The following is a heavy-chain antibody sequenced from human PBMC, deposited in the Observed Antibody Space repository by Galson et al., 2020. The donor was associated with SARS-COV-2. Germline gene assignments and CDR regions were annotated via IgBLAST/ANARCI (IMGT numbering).Heavy chain of an antibody. CDR2: INPGDSET. CDR1: GYTFNNYW. Sequence: KVSCETSGYTFNNYWIGWVRQTPGKGLEWMGNINPGDSETRYSPSFKGQVIISADKSISTAYLRGNSLMASDTAMYYCARLPLNYDYWLSFFDYWGQGTKVIVSS. CDR3: ARLPLNYDYWLSFFDY. D-gene: IGHD3-16*01. J-gene: IGHJ4*02. V-gene: IGHV5-51*01.